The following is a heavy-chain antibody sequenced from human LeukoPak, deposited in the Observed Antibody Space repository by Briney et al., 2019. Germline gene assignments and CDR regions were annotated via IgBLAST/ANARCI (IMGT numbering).Heavy chain of an antibody. CDR3: ARPDYGDYEYDY. CDR2: INPNSGGT. J-gene: IGHJ4*02. CDR1: GYTFTGYY. Sequence: ASVKVSCKASGYTFTGYYMHWVRQAPGQGLEWMGWINPNSGGTNYAQKFQGRVTMTRDTSISTAYMGLSRLGSDDTAVYNCARPDYGDYEYDYWGQGTLVTVSS. V-gene: IGHV1-2*02. D-gene: IGHD4-17*01.